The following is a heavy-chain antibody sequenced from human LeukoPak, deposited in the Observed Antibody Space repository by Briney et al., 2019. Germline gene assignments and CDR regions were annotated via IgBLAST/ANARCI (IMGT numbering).Heavy chain of an antibody. Sequence: SETLSLTCTVSGGSISSCYWSWIRQPPGKGLEWIGYIYYSGSTNYNPSLKSRVTISVDTSKNQFSLKLSSVTAADTAVYYCARDHRGAAAGTFWFDPWGQGTLVTVSS. CDR2: IYYSGST. V-gene: IGHV4-59*01. D-gene: IGHD6-13*01. CDR1: GGSISSCY. CDR3: ARDHRGAAAGTFWFDP. J-gene: IGHJ5*02.